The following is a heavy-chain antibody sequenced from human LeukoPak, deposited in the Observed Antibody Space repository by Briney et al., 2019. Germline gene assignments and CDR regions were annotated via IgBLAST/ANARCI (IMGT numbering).Heavy chain of an antibody. CDR2: IYYSGST. D-gene: IGHD3-22*01. V-gene: IGHV4-31*03. J-gene: IGHJ5*02. CDR1: GGSISSGGYY. CDR3: ARANSYYYDSSGYPHRFDP. Sequence: PSETLSLTCTVSGGSISSGGYYWSWIRQHPGKGLEWIGYIYYSGSTYYNPSLKSRVTISVDTSKNQFSLKLSSVTAADTAVYYCARANSYYYDSSGYPHRFDPWGQGTLVTVSS.